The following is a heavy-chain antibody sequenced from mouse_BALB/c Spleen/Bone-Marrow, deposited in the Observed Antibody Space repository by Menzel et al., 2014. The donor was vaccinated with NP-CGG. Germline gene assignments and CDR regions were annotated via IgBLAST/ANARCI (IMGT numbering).Heavy chain of an antibody. CDR3: ARFGNYVTY. Sequence: EVQGVESGGGVVQPGGSRQLSCAASGFAFSSFGMHWVRQAPEKGLEWVAYISSGSNTIYYADTVKGRFTISRDNPKNTLFLQMTSLRSEDTAMYYCARFGNYVTYWGQGTLVTVSA. CDR1: GFAFSSFG. D-gene: IGHD2-1*01. V-gene: IGHV5-17*02. J-gene: IGHJ3*01. CDR2: ISSGSNTI.